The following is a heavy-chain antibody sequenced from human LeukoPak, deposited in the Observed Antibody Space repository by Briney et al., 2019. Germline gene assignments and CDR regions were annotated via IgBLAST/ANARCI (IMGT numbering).Heavy chain of an antibody. D-gene: IGHD3-10*01. J-gene: IGHJ4*02. Sequence: SQTLSLTCTVSGGSISSGGYYWSWIRQHPGKGLEWIGYIHYSGDTYYSPSLKSRLTISVDTSKNQFSLRLRSVTAADTAVYYCARARGIDLESRGLDYWGQGTLVTVSS. CDR2: IHYSGDT. CDR3: ARARGIDLESRGLDY. V-gene: IGHV4-31*03. CDR1: GGSISSGGYY.